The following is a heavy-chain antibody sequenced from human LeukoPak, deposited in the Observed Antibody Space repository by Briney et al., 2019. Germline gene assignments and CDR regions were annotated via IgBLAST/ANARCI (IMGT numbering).Heavy chain of an antibody. CDR3: AREGLGYSYGY. J-gene: IGHJ4*02. CDR1: GFTFSSYA. V-gene: IGHV3-23*01. D-gene: IGHD5-18*01. Sequence: GGSLRLSCVFSGFTFSSYAMSWVRQAPGKGLEWVSSLSGSGGSTYYADSVKGRFTISRDNAKNSLYLQMNSLRAEDTAVYYRAREGLGYSYGYWGQGTLVTVSS. CDR2: LSGSGGST.